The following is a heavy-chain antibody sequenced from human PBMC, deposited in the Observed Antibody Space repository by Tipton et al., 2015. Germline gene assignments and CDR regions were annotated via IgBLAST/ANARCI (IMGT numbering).Heavy chain of an antibody. D-gene: IGHD5-18*01. CDR2: IWYDGSNK. CDR1: GFTFRSYS. CDR3: ATGGYSYGFDSLDI. V-gene: IGHV3-33*08. J-gene: IGHJ3*02. Sequence: SLRLSCAASGFTFRSYSMNWVRQVPGKGLEWVAIIWYDGSNKYYADSVKGRFTVPRDNSKNTLYLQMNSLRADDTAVYYCATGGYSYGFDSLDIWGQGTMVTVSS.